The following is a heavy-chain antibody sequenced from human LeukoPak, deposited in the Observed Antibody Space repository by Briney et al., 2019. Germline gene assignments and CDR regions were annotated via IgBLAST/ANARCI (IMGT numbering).Heavy chain of an antibody. V-gene: IGHV7-4-1*02. D-gene: IGHD6-19*01. CDR3: ARSIAVASALYYFDY. J-gene: IGHJ4*02. CDR2: ISTHTGNP. CDR1: GYTFSTYA. Sequence: GASVKVSCKTSGYTFSTYAVNWVRQAPGQGLEWMGWISTHTGNPTFAQGFTGRYVFSLDTSVSTAYLQINSLKAEDTAVYYCARSIAVASALYYFDYWGQGTLVTVSS.